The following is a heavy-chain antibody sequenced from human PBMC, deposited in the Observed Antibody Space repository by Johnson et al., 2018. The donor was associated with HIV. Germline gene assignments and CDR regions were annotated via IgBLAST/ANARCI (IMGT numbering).Heavy chain of an antibody. J-gene: IGHJ3*02. CDR1: GFTFSSYA. CDR2: INWNGGST. CDR3: AKEPYSSSWYGAFDI. Sequence: QVQLVESGGGLVQPGRSLRLSCAASGFTFSSYAMHWVRQAPGKGLEWVSGINWNGGSTGYADSVKGRFTISRDNSKNTLYLQMNSLRAEDTAVYYCAKEPYSSSWYGAFDIWGQGTMVTVSS. D-gene: IGHD6-13*01. V-gene: IGHV3-NL1*01.